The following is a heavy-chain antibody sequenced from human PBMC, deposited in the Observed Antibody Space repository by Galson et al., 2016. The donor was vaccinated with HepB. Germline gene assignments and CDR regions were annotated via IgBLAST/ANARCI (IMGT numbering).Heavy chain of an antibody. CDR2: TFYSGRT. Sequence: ETLSLTCTVSGGSVSSTTYYWGWIRQPPGKGLEWIGNTFYSGRTYYNPSLKSRLTISVDPSKNQFSLRLRSVTAADTAVYYCARQRRFGAWDEIDYWGQGTLVTVSS. CDR1: GGSVSSTTYY. J-gene: IGHJ4*02. CDR3: ARQRRFGAWDEIDY. D-gene: IGHD3-10*01. V-gene: IGHV4-39*01.